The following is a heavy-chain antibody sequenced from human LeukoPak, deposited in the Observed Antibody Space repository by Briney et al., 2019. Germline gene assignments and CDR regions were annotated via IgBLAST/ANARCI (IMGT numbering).Heavy chain of an antibody. CDR1: GGSISSGSYY. V-gene: IGHV4-61*02. J-gene: IGHJ4*02. CDR2: IYTSGST. CDR3: ARMGTLTAHDY. Sequence: SQTLSLTCTVSGGSISSGSYYWSWIRQPAGKGLEWIGRIYTSGSTNYNPSLKSRVTISVDTSKNQFSLQLNSVTPEDTAVYYCARMGTLTAHDYWGQGTLVTVSS. D-gene: IGHD1-20*01.